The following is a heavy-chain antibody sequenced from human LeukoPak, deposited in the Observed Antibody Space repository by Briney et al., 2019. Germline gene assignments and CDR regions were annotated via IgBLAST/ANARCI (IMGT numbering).Heavy chain of an antibody. CDR1: GYTFTSYY. D-gene: IGHD3-16*02. V-gene: IGHV1-46*01. J-gene: IGHJ4*02. CDR3: AREARGGSYDYVWGSYRYFDY. Sequence: EASVKVSCKASGYTFTSYYMHWVRQAPGQGLEWMGIINPSGGSTSYAQKFQGRVTINRDTSTSTVYMELSSLRSEDTAVYYCAREARGGSYDYVWGSYRYFDYWGQGTLVTVSS. CDR2: INPSGGST.